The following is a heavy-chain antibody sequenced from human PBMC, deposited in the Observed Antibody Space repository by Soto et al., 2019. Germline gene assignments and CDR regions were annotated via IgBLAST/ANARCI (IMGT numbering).Heavy chain of an antibody. J-gene: IGHJ4*02. CDR3: VRTASFADSSGYTRCFAY. V-gene: IGHV3-72*01. CDR1: GFTCSDHY. CDR2: IRNKAQGYST. Sequence: GGSLRLSCAASGFTCSDHYMDWVRQSPGKGLEWVGRIRNKAQGYSTEYAASVKGRFTTSRDDSKNSVYLQMNGLKTEDTAVYYCVRTASFADSSGYTRCFAYWGQGSLVTGSS. D-gene: IGHD3-22*01.